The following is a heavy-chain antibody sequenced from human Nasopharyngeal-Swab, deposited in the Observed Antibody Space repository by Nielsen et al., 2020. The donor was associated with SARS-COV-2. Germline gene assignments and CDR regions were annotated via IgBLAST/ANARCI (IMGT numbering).Heavy chain of an antibody. CDR1: GFTFSSYA. V-gene: IGHV3-23*01. Sequence: GESLKISCAASGFTFSSYAMSWVRQAPGKGLEWVSAISSSGGSTYYADSVKGRFTISRDNSKNTLYLQMNSLRAEDTAVYYCARPAVVVPAAGYYYYGMDVWGQGTTVTVSS. J-gene: IGHJ6*02. D-gene: IGHD2-2*01. CDR3: ARPAVVVPAAGYYYYGMDV. CDR2: ISSSGGST.